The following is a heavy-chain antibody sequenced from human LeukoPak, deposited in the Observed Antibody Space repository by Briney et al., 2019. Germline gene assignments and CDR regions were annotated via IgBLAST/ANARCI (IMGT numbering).Heavy chain of an antibody. V-gene: IGHV1-69*01. CDR3: AREVICSSTSCPHLRGHISEDY. D-gene: IGHD2-2*01. CDR2: IIPIFGTA. J-gene: IGHJ4*02. Sequence: WVRQAPXQGXEWMGGIIPIFGTANYAQKFQGRVTITADESTSTAYMELSSLRSEDTAVYYCAREVICSSTSCPHLRGHISEDYWGQGTQVTVSS.